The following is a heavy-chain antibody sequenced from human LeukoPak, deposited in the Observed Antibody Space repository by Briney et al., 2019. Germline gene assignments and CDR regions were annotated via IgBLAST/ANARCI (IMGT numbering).Heavy chain of an antibody. V-gene: IGHV4-59*08. CDR1: GGSISSYY. J-gene: IGHJ4*02. Sequence: SETLSLTCTVSGGSISSYYWSWIRQPPGKGLEWIGYIYYSGSTNYNPSLKSRVTISVDTSKNQFSLKLSSVTAADTAVYYCASRSIYYYGSGSYYNVTGRPGHFDYWGQGTLVTVSS. CDR3: ASRSIYYYGSGSYYNVTGRPGHFDY. D-gene: IGHD3-10*01. CDR2: IYYSGST.